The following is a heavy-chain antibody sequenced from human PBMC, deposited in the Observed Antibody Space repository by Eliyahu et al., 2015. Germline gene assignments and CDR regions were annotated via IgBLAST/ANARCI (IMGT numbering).Heavy chain of an antibody. CDR2: IKSRTDGGTT. Sequence: EVQLVESGGGLVKPGGSLRLSCAASGFTCSKAWMNWVRRAPGKGLGWVGRIKSRTDGGTTDYAAPVKGRFTISRDDSKNTLYLQMNSLKTEDTAVYYCTTEPPGNFLLWFGESRGLFDYWGQGTLVTVSS. J-gene: IGHJ4*02. D-gene: IGHD3-10*01. CDR3: TTEPPGNFLLWFGESRGLFDY. V-gene: IGHV3-15*01. CDR1: GFTCSKAW.